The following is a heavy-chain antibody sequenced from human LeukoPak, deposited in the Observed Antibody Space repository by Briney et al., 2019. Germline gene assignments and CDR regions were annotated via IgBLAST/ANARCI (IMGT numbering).Heavy chain of an antibody. CDR2: ISGSGGTT. J-gene: IGHJ3*01. CDR1: GFTFSSYA. Sequence: PGGSLRLSCAASGFTFSSYAMSWVRQAPGKGLEWVSAISGSGGTTYYADSVKGRFTISRDNSKDTLYLQMNSLRAEDTAIYYCVRDIELSTWGLGTMVTVSS. CDR3: VRDIELST. V-gene: IGHV3-23*01. D-gene: IGHD3-16*02.